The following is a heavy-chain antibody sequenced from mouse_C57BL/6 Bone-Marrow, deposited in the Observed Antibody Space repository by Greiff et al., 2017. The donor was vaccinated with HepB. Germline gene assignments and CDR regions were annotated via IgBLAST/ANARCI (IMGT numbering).Heavy chain of an antibody. Sequence: EVKLVESGGGLVKPGGSLKLSCAASGFTFSSYAMSWVRQTPEKRLEWVATISDGGSYTYYPDNVKGRFTISRDNAKNNLYLQMSHLKSEETAMYYCARDQGYYGSSSLYWYFDVWGTGTTVTVSS. D-gene: IGHD1-1*01. J-gene: IGHJ1*03. CDR2: ISDGGSYT. CDR3: ARDQGYYGSSSLYWYFDV. CDR1: GFTFSSYA. V-gene: IGHV5-4*01.